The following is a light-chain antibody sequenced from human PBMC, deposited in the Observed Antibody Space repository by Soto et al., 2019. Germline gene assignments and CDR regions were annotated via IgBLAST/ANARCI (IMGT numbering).Light chain of an antibody. CDR3: AAWHDSLNGCV. V-gene: IGLV1-44*01. Sequence: QSVLAQSPSGSGAHGRRVNISCCTSSYNIGTYIVSWYQEFPGTAPRLLIYSDNLRPTGVPHRSSASNSGASASLAMCGLQSEDEADYYCAAWHDSLNGCVLGNGTKVTV. CDR2: SDN. CDR1: SYNIGTYI. J-gene: IGLJ1*01.